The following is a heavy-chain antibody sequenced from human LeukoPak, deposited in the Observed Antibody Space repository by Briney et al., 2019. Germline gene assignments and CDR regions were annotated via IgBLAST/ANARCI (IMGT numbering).Heavy chain of an antibody. V-gene: IGHV3-30*18. CDR1: GFTFSTYG. D-gene: IGHD7-27*01. J-gene: IGHJ4*02. CDR2: VSYDGGNK. Sequence: GGPLRLSCAASGFTFSTYGMHWVRQAPGKGLEWVAVVSYDGGNKYYGDSVKGRFTISRDNSKNTLYLQMNSLRAEDTAVYYCAKDWGNWGYGYYFDHWGQGTLVTVSS. CDR3: AKDWGNWGYGYYFDH.